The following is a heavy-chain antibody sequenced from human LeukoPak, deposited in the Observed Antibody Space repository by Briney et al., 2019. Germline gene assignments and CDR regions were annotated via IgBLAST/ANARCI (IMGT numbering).Heavy chain of an antibody. CDR1: GGSFSGYY. J-gene: IGHJ6*03. CDR3: ARLRGYWSGYYSGYYYYMDV. Sequence: SETLSLTCAVYGGSFSGYYWSWIRQPPGKGLEWIGEINHSGSTNYNPSLKSRVTISVDKSKNQFSLKRSSGTAADTAVYYGARLRGYWSGYYSGYYYYMDVWGKGTTVTVSS. V-gene: IGHV4-34*01. D-gene: IGHD3-3*01. CDR2: INHSGST.